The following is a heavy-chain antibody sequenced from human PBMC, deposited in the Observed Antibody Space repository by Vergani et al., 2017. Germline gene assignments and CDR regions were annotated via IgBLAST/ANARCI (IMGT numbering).Heavy chain of an antibody. V-gene: IGHV4-4*03. J-gene: IGHJ2*01. D-gene: IGHD3-16*01. Sequence: QVQLQESRPGLVKPPGTLSLTCAVSGDSFRSNIWWTWARQSPGQTLEWIGEISHSGSTNYNPSLKGRVTLSLDTSKNQFTLRLSSVTAADTAVYYCASGKYYEDSTSHFRGRYFDVWGRGTLVTVPS. CDR2: ISHSGST. CDR1: GDSFRSNIW. CDR3: ASGKYYEDSTSHFRGRYFDV.